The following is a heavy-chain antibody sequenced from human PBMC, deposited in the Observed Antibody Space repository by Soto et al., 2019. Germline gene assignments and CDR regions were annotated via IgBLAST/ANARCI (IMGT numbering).Heavy chain of an antibody. V-gene: IGHV4-61*08. CDR3: AREGAYCGGDCYSHWFDP. CDR1: GGSINSGDSY. D-gene: IGHD2-21*02. J-gene: IGHJ5*02. Sequence: SETLSLTCTVSGGSINSGDSYWNWIRQNPEKGLEWIGYIYYSGGTNYNPSLKSRVTISVDTSKNQFSLKLSSVTAADTAVYYCAREGAYCGGDCYSHWFDPWGQGTLVTVSS. CDR2: IYYSGGT.